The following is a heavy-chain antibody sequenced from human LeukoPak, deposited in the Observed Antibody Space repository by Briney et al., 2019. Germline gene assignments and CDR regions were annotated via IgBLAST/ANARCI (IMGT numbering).Heavy chain of an antibody. CDR3: ARDYGSGRVAQGRFEA. V-gene: IGHV4-61*02. Sequence: PSETLSLTCSVSGGSINSGSYYWSWIRQPAGKGLEWIGRIYSSGSTNYNSSLKSRVTISGDRSRNQFSLRLTSVTAADTAVYYCARDYGSGRVAQGRFEAWGQGTLVTVSS. D-gene: IGHD6-19*01. CDR1: GGSINSGSYY. CDR2: IYSSGST. J-gene: IGHJ5*02.